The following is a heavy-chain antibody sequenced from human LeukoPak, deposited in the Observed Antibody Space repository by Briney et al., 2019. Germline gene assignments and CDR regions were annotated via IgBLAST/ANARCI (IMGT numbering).Heavy chain of an antibody. Sequence: SVNVSCKATGGTFSSYAISWVRQAPGQGLEWMGGIISIFGTANYAQKFQGRVTITADKSTSTAYMELSSLRSDDTAVYYCATTGYCSGGSCYGEYYYGMDVWGKGTTVTVSS. V-gene: IGHV1-69*06. J-gene: IGHJ6*04. CDR3: ATTGYCSGGSCYGEYYYGMDV. CDR1: GGTFSSYA. CDR2: IISIFGTA. D-gene: IGHD2-15*01.